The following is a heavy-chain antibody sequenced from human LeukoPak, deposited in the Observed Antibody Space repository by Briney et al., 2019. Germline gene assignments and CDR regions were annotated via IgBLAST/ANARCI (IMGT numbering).Heavy chain of an antibody. V-gene: IGHV4-31*03. Sequence: KASETLSLTCTVSGGSISSGGYYWSWIRQHPGKGLEWIGYIYYSGSTYYNPSLKSRVTISVDTSKNQFSLKLSSVTAADTAVYYCARLADIYDSSGYYSILFDYWGQGTLVTVSS. J-gene: IGHJ4*02. CDR2: IYYSGST. CDR3: ARLADIYDSSGYYSILFDY. CDR1: GGSISSGGYY. D-gene: IGHD3-22*01.